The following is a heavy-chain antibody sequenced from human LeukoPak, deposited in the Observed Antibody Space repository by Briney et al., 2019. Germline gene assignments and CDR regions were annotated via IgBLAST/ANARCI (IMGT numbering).Heavy chain of an antibody. D-gene: IGHD6-13*01. Sequence: GGSLRLSCAASGFAFTDYAISWVRQAPGKGLEWVSAITDSGGATYYADSVKGRFTISRDNSKNTLYLQMNSLRGDDTAIYYCAKAYTRSWYAAFDIWGQGTMVTISS. CDR1: GFAFTDYA. CDR2: ITDSGGAT. CDR3: AKAYTRSWYAAFDI. J-gene: IGHJ3*02. V-gene: IGHV3-23*01.